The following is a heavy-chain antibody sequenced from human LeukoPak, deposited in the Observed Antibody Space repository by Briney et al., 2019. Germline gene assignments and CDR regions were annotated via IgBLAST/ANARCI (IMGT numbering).Heavy chain of an antibody. J-gene: IGHJ4*02. CDR1: LFTLCSYE. D-gene: IGHD3-22*01. CDR2: ITSKRSTL. V-gene: IGHV3-48*03. CDR3: SRVGLYDSSGYSPAWGY. Sequence: GRCLSLSCAASLFTLCSYEMNCVRQTPGRRVGRVSDITSKRSTLYFAASLKGRSTIFRDNANNSLYLQMNSLRAEDTAVYYCSRVGLYDSSGYSPAWGYWGQGTLVTVSS.